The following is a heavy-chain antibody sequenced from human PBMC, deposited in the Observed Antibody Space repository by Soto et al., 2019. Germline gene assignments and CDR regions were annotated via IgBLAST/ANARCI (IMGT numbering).Heavy chain of an antibody. Sequence: GGSLRLSCAASGFTFSSYAMHWVRQAPGKGLEWVAVISYDGSNKYYADSVKGRFTISRDNSKNTLYLQMNSLRAEDTAVYYCARDLGISGSSWSRTYYYGMDVWGQGTTVTVSS. CDR3: ARDLGISGSSWSRTYYYGMDV. CDR1: GFTFSSYA. V-gene: IGHV3-30-3*01. CDR2: ISYDGSNK. D-gene: IGHD6-6*01. J-gene: IGHJ6*02.